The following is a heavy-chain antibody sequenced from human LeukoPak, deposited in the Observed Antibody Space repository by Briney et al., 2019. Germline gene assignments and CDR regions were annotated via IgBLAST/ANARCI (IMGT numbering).Heavy chain of an antibody. CDR1: GFTFSTHS. Sequence: PGGSLRLSCAASGFTFSTHSMSWVRQSPGKGLEWVSSISSGSSHIYYADSMQGRFTISRDNAKNSLYLQMNSLRAEDTALYYCARAVSGDTAIPYYFDYWGQGTLVTVSS. CDR2: ISSGSSHI. V-gene: IGHV3-21*04. CDR3: ARAVSGDTAIPYYFDY. J-gene: IGHJ4*02. D-gene: IGHD5-18*01.